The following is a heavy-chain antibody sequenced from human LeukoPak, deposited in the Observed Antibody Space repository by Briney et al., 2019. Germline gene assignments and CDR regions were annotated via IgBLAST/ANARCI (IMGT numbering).Heavy chain of an antibody. J-gene: IGHJ4*02. D-gene: IGHD2-8*01. CDR2: INQDVSRI. CDR1: GFRLSRYW. V-gene: IGHV3-7*01. Sequence: PGRSLRLSCAGSGFRLSRYWMAWVRQAPGKGLEWVASINQDVSRIHYVDSVKGRFTISRDNAKNSLFLQMNSLRVEDTAVYYCARLKDDVTKFDYWGQGTLVTVSS. CDR3: ARLKDDVTKFDY.